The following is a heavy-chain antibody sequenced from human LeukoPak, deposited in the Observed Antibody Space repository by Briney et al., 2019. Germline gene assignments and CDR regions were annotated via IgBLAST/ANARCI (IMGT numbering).Heavy chain of an antibody. V-gene: IGHV4-31*03. CDR2: IYYSGST. D-gene: IGHD6-13*01. CDR3: VRCSSSSYYFDY. Sequence: SQTLSLTCTVSGGPISSGGYYWSWIRQHPGKGLEWIGYIYYSGSTYYNPSLKSRVTISVDTSKNQFSLKLSSVTAADTAVYYCVRCSSSSYYFDYWGQGTLVTVSS. CDR1: GGPISSGGYY. J-gene: IGHJ4*02.